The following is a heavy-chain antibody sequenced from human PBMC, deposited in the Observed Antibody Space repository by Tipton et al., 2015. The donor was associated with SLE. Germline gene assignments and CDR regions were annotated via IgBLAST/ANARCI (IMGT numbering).Heavy chain of an antibody. CDR3: ARDFWSQIVGAGGAFHI. Sequence: LRLSCTVSGGSISSYYWSWIRQPAGKGLEWIGHIYTSGSTNYNPSLKSRVTISVDTSKNQFSLKLSSVTAADTAVYYCARDFWSQIVGAGGAFHIWGQGTMVTVSS. CDR1: GGSISSYY. CDR2: IYTSGST. D-gene: IGHD1-26*01. V-gene: IGHV4-4*07. J-gene: IGHJ3*02.